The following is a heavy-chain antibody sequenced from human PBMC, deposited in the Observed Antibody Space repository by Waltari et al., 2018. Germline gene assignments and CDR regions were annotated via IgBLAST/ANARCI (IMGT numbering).Heavy chain of an antibody. Sequence: QVQLVQSGAEVKKPGSSVEVSCKASGGAFSSFAISRVRRAPGQGLEWMGGIIGILGTANYAQKFKGRVTITTDESTSTVYMELSSLRSEDTAVYYCARNVQRDVAATAGYWGQGTLVTVSS. CDR2: IIGILGTA. D-gene: IGHD2-15*01. CDR1: GGAFSSFA. CDR3: ARNVQRDVAATAGY. J-gene: IGHJ4*02. V-gene: IGHV1-69*05.